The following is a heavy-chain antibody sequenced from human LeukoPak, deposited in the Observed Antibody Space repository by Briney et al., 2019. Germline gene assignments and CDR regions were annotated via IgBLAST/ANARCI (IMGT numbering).Heavy chain of an antibody. CDR1: GGSISSYY. CDR3: ARGSAAAGQEFDY. J-gene: IGHJ4*02. Sequence: SESLSLTCPVYGGSISSYYWSWIRQPPGKGLEWIRYIYYSGSTNYNPSLKSRVTISVDTSKNQFSLKLSSVTAADTAVYYCARGSAAAGQEFDYWGQGTLVTVSS. V-gene: IGHV4-59*01. D-gene: IGHD6-13*01. CDR2: IYYSGST.